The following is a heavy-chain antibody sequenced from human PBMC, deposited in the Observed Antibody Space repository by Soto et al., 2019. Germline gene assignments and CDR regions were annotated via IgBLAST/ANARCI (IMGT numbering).Heavy chain of an antibody. Sequence: GESLKISCGASGYSFPGFWIGWVRQMPGKGLEWLGIIFPGDSGTRYSPSFQGQVTISVDKSISTAYLQWSSLKASDTAMYYCARRGAGYNYDYWGQGTLVTVSS. CDR1: GYSFPGFW. V-gene: IGHV5-51*01. D-gene: IGHD5-12*01. J-gene: IGHJ4*02. CDR3: ARRGAGYNYDY. CDR2: IFPGDSGT.